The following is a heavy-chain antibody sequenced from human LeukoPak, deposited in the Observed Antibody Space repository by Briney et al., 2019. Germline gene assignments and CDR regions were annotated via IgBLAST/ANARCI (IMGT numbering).Heavy chain of an antibody. J-gene: IGHJ2*01. D-gene: IGHD3-9*01. Sequence: SETLSLTCTVSGGSISSYYWSWIRQPPGERLEWIGYTSYSGSTDYNPSLKSRVTMSVDTSKNQFSLKLSSLTAADTAVYYCGRRTYYDTLTGYTCWYFDLWGRGTLVTVSS. CDR3: GRRTYYDTLTGYTCWYFDL. V-gene: IGHV4-59*01. CDR2: TSYSGST. CDR1: GGSISSYY.